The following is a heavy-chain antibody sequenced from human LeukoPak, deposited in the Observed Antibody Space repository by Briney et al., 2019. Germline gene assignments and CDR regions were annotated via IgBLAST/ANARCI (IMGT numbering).Heavy chain of an antibody. D-gene: IGHD3-16*02. J-gene: IGHJ4*02. CDR3: ARENAPDYVWWSYRYSLFHY. Sequence: GGSLRLSCAASGFTFDDYGMSGGRQAPGKGLEWVSGINWNGGSTGYADSVKGRFTISRDNAKNSLYLQMNSLRAEDTALYYCARENAPDYVWWSYRYSLFHYGGQGTLVTVSS. V-gene: IGHV3-20*04. CDR1: GFTFDDYG. CDR2: INWNGGST.